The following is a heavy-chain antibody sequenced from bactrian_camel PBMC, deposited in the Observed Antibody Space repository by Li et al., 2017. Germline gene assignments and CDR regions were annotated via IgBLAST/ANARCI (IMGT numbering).Heavy chain of an antibody. Sequence: VQLVESGGGSVQAGGSLRLSCEWSGYTPSTYCMGWFRQTAGNEREQVASIYSGSGATYYSDSVKGRFTISKDNPKNTLYLEMNSLKPEDSAMYRCAAESPYCTTRGYPRPDFGYWGQGTQVTVS. CDR2: IYSGSGAT. CDR3: AAESPYCTTRGYPRPDFGY. D-gene: IGHD2*01. V-gene: IGHV3S31*01. CDR1: GYTPSTYC. J-gene: IGHJ6*01.